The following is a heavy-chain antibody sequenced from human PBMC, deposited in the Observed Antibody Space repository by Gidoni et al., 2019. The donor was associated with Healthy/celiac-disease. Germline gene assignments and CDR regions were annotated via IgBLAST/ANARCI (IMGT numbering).Heavy chain of an antibody. CDR2: IYPGDSDT. CDR3: ARRGKYYYDSSGYSEDY. J-gene: IGHJ4*02. D-gene: IGHD3-22*01. CDR1: GYSFTSYW. V-gene: IGHV5-51*01. Sequence: EVQLVQSGAEVKKPGESLKLSCKGSGYSFTSYWIGWVRQMPGKGLEWMGIIYPGDSDTRYSPSFQGQVTISADKSISTAYLQWSSLKASDTAMYYCARRGKYYYDSSGYSEDYWGQGTLVTVSS.